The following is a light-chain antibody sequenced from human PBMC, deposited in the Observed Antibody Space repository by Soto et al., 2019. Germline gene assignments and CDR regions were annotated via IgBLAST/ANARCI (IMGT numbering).Light chain of an antibody. Sequence: DVVMPQTPLSSPVTLGQPASISCSSSQSLVYSDGNTYLSWLQQRPGQPPSLLIYKVSNRFSGVPDRFSGSGAGTDFTLTISRVEAEDVAIYSCMQTTHLPHTFGQGTKLEIK. V-gene: IGKV2-24*01. CDR1: QSLVYSDGNTY. CDR3: MQTTHLPHT. J-gene: IGKJ2*01. CDR2: KVS.